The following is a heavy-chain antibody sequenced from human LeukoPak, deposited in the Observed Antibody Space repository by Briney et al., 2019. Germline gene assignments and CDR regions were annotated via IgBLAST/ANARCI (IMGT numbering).Heavy chain of an antibody. CDR1: GFTFSSYG. J-gene: IGHJ6*02. CDR2: ISYDGSNK. Sequence: GGSLRLSCAASGFTFSSYGMHWVRQAPGKGLEWVAVISYDGSNKYYADSVKGRFTISRDNSKNTLYLQMNSLRAEDTAVYYCARDLGPPSGSCYHLPYYYYGMDVWGQGTTVTVSS. V-gene: IGHV3-30*03. CDR3: ARDLGPPSGSCYHLPYYYYGMDV. D-gene: IGHD3-10*01.